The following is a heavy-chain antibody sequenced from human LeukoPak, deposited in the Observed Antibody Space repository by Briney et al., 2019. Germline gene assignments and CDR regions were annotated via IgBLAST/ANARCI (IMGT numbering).Heavy chain of an antibody. CDR1: GFTFSSYE. Sequence: GGSLRLSCAASGFTFSSYEMNWVRQAPGQGLEWVSYISSSGSTIYYADSVKGRFTISRDNAKNSLYLQMDSLRAEDTAVYYCARGPSSPLTHWGQGTLVTVSS. J-gene: IGHJ4*02. V-gene: IGHV3-48*03. CDR2: ISSSGSTI. D-gene: IGHD6-6*01. CDR3: ARGPSSPLTH.